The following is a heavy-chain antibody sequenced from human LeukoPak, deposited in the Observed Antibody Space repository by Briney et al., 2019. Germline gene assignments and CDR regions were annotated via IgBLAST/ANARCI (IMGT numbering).Heavy chain of an antibody. CDR2: ISMSSRTI. V-gene: IGHV3-48*01. Sequence: GGSLRLSCAASGFTFNSYSMNWVRQAPGKGLEWVSYISMSSRTIYYADSVKGRFTISRDNAKNSLYLQMNSLGAEDTAVYYCARAVDTATDHFDSWGQGTLVTVSS. J-gene: IGHJ4*02. D-gene: IGHD5-18*01. CDR1: GFTFNSYS. CDR3: ARAVDTATDHFDS.